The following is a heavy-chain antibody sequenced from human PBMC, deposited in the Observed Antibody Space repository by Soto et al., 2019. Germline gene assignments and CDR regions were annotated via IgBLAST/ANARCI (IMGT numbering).Heavy chain of an antibody. Sequence: ASVKVSCKASGYTFTTYYMHWVRQAPGQGLEWLGIINPNGGSTTYAQKFQGRVTMTRDTSTSTVYLELSSPRSEDTAVYYCARAGYCSGGTCFHGNCDYWGQGTLVTVSS. J-gene: IGHJ4*02. V-gene: IGHV1-46*01. D-gene: IGHD2-15*01. CDR2: INPNGGST. CDR3: ARAGYCSGGTCFHGNCDY. CDR1: GYTFTTYY.